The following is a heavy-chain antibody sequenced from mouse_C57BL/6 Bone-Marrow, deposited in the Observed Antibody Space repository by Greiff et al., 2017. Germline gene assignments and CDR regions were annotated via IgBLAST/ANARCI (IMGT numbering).Heavy chain of an antibody. J-gene: IGHJ1*03. CDR1: GYTFTDYN. CDR2: INPNNGGT. D-gene: IGHD2-3*01. Sequence: EVQLQQSGPELVKPGASVKIPCKASGYTFTDYNMDWVKQSHGKSLEWIGDINPNNGGTIYNQKFKGKATLTVDKSSSTAYMALRSLTSEDTAVYYCARRSKGYYWGYCDVWGTRTTVTVSS. CDR3: ARRSKGYYWGYCDV. V-gene: IGHV1-18*01.